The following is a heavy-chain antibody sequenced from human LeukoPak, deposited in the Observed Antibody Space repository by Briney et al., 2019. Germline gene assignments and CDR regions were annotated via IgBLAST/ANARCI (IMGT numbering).Heavy chain of an antibody. Sequence: ASLRISCKASGYTFSRYDINWGRQATVHGLEWVGWMNTHSGNTGYAQKFQGRVTMTRNTSISTAYMELSSLRSEDTAVYYCARAGGSSGSLDAFDIWGQGTMVTVSS. D-gene: IGHD6-19*01. CDR1: GYTFSRYD. CDR2: MNTHSGNT. CDR3: ARAGGSSGSLDAFDI. J-gene: IGHJ3*02. V-gene: IGHV1-8*01.